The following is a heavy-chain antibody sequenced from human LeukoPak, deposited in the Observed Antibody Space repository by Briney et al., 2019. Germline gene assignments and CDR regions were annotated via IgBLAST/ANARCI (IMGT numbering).Heavy chain of an antibody. J-gene: IGHJ4*02. CDR1: GYRFTNYW. Sequence: RGESLKISCKGSGYRFTNYWIGWVRQMPGKGLEWMGAIYPGDSDTRYSPSFQGQVTISADKSISTAYLQWSSLKASDTAMYYCVGVVGFDYWGQGTLVTVSS. CDR3: VGVVGFDY. CDR2: IYPGDSDT. V-gene: IGHV5-51*01. D-gene: IGHD1-26*01.